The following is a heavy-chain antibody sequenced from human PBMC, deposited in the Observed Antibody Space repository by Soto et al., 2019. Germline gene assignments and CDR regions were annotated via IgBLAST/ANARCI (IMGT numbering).Heavy chain of an antibody. CDR1: GYTFTSYG. V-gene: IGHV1-18*01. Sequence: ASVKVSCKASGYTFTSYGISWVRQAPGQGLEWMGWISAYNGNTNYAQKLQGRFTISRDNSKNTLYLQMNSLRAEDTAVYYCAKNPGYYYDSTGYHFDYWGQGTLVTVSS. J-gene: IGHJ4*02. D-gene: IGHD3-22*01. CDR3: AKNPGYYYDSTGYHFDY. CDR2: ISAYNGNT.